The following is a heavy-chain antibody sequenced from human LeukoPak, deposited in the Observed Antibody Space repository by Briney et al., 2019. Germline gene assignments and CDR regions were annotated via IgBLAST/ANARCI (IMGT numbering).Heavy chain of an antibody. V-gene: IGHV1-46*01. CDR2: INPSGGSA. CDR3: ARDFGMSSGWSRRGPVRGSYDY. Sequence: ASVKVSCKASGYTFTSYYMHWVRQAPGQGLEWMGIINPSGGSASYAQKFQGRVTMTRDTSTSTVYMELSSLRSEDTAVYYCARDFGMSSGWSRRGPVRGSYDYWGQGTLVTVSS. J-gene: IGHJ4*02. CDR1: GYTFTSYY. D-gene: IGHD6-19*01.